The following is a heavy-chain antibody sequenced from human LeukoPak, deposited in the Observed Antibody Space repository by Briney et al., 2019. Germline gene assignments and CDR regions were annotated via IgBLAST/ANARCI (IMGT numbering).Heavy chain of an antibody. CDR2: IKQDGSRK. CDR3: ARETPDSSGWD. CDR1: GFTLSTYW. Sequence: GGSLRLSCAASGFTLSTYWMSWVRQAPGKGLEWVANIKQDGSRKYYVDSVKGRFTISRDNAKSSLYLQMNSLRSEDTAVYYCARETPDSSGWDWGQGTLVTVSS. J-gene: IGHJ4*02. V-gene: IGHV3-7*01. D-gene: IGHD6-19*01.